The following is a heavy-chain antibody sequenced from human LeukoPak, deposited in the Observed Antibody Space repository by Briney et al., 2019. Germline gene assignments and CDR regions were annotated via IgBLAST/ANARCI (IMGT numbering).Heavy chain of an antibody. Sequence: SETLSLTCTVSGGSISSGSYFWTWIRQPGGKGLEWIGRINTSGSTNYNPSLKSRVTISVDTSKNQFSLKLSSVTAADTAVFYCAREGYTSSWYSGYYYFDYWGQGTLVTVSS. D-gene: IGHD6-13*01. V-gene: IGHV4-61*02. J-gene: IGHJ4*02. CDR3: AREGYTSSWYSGYYYFDY. CDR1: GGSISSGSYF. CDR2: INTSGST.